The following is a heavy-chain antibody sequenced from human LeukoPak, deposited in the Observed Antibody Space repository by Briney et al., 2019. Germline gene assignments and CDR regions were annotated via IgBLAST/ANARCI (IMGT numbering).Heavy chain of an antibody. CDR2: ISGSGGST. Sequence: GGSLRLSCAASGFTFSSYAMSWVRQAPGKGLEWVSAISGSGGSTYYADSVKGRFTISRDNSKNTLYLQMNSLRAEGTAVYYCAKRLARGSSGYASVFDYWGQGTLVTVSS. V-gene: IGHV3-23*01. CDR3: AKRLARGSSGYASVFDY. D-gene: IGHD6-19*01. J-gene: IGHJ4*02. CDR1: GFTFSSYA.